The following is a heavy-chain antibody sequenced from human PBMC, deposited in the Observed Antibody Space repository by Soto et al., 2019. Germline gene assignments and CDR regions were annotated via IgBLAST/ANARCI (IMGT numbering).Heavy chain of an antibody. D-gene: IGHD2-8*01. V-gene: IGHV1-69*08. CDR3: ASGGANCTLIFCY. Sequence: QVQLVQSGAEVKKPGSSVKVSCPASGGTFSTSTISWVRQAPGQGLEWMGRIIPLLGTANYAQNFQGRVTLNADRSANTAYMELSSLRSEDTAVYYCASGGANCTLIFCYWGQGTLVAVSS. CDR2: IIPLLGTA. CDR1: GGTFSTST. J-gene: IGHJ4*02.